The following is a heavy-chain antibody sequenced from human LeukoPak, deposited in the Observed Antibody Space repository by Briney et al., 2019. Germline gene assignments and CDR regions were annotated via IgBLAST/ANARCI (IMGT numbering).Heavy chain of an antibody. V-gene: IGHV3-30*18. CDR1: GFSFSSYG. CDR2: ISDDGKNR. J-gene: IGHJ4*02. D-gene: IGHD6-13*01. Sequence: GGSVRLSCAASGFSFSSYGMHWARQAPAKGLEWVAVISDDGKNRNYADSVKGRFTISRDNSRNTVHLQMNSLRGEDTAEYYCAKDRETIASGTFDHWGQGTLVTVSS. CDR3: AKDRETIASGTFDH.